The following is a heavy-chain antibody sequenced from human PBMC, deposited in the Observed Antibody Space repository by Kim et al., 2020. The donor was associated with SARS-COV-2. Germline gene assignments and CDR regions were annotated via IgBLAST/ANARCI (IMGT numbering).Heavy chain of an antibody. V-gene: IGHV2-5*01. CDR1: GFSLRTSAVG. D-gene: IGHD3-10*01. CDR3: VHSEYYYGSGSYYPYGMDV. Sequence: SGPTLVKPPQTLTLTCTFSGFSLRTSAVGLGWILQPPCKALAWLALIYWPDDKLYSPSLKSRLPITKDTSKNQVVLTMTNMDPVDTATYYCVHSEYYYGSGSYYPYGMDVWGQGTTVTVSS. J-gene: IGHJ6*02. CDR2: IYWPDDK.